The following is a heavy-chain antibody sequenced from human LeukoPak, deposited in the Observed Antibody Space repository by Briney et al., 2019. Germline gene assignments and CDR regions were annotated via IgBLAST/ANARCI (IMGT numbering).Heavy chain of an antibody. V-gene: IGHV1-18*01. Sequence: ASVKVSCKASGYTFTSYGISWVRQAPGQGLEWMGWISAYNGNTNYAQKLQGRVTMTTDTSTSTAYMELRSLRSDDPAVYYCARASSLIAVAGTFDYWGQGTLVTVSS. CDR3: ARASSLIAVAGTFDY. CDR2: ISAYNGNT. CDR1: GYTFTSYG. D-gene: IGHD6-19*01. J-gene: IGHJ4*02.